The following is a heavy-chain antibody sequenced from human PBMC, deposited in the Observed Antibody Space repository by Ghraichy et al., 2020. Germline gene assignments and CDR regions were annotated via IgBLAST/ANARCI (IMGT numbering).Heavy chain of an antibody. CDR2: IYYSGST. CDR1: GGSISSYY. CDR3: AREGYCSTSSCLRKPFDI. J-gene: IGHJ3*02. V-gene: IGHV4-59*08. D-gene: IGHD2-2*01. Sequence: ETLSLTCTVSGGSISSYYWSWIRQPPGKGLEWIGYIYYSGSTNYNPSLKSRVTISVDTSKNQFSLKLSSVTAADTAIYYCAREGYCSTSSCLRKPFDIWGRGTMVTVSS.